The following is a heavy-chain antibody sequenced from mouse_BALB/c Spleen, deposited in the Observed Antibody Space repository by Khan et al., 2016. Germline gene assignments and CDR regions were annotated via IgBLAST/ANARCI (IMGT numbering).Heavy chain of an antibody. Sequence: QVQLKQSGPGLVAPSQSLSITCTVSGFSLIAYGVNWVRQPPGKSLEWLGMIWGDGTTDYNSALKSRLNITKDNSTSPVFLKMHSLQTDDTARYYCARDSWGYYAMDYWGQGTSVTVSS. CDR3: ARDSWGYYAMDY. CDR2: IWGDGTT. D-gene: IGHD2-12*01. V-gene: IGHV2-6-7*01. CDR1: GFSLIAYG. J-gene: IGHJ4*01.